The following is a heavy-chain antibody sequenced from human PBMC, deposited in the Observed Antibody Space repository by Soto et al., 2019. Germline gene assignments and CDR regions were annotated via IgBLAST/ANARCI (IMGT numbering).Heavy chain of an antibody. J-gene: IGHJ5*02. V-gene: IGHV1-18*01. CDR1: GYTFTSYG. D-gene: IGHD6-13*01. Sequence: QVQLVQSGAEVKKPGASVKVSCKASGYTFTSYGISWVRQAPGQGLEWMGWISAYNGNTNYAQKIQGRVTMTTDTSTSTADMELRSLRSDDTAVYYCAITGGTPGSWYNWFDPWGQGTLVTVSS. CDR2: ISAYNGNT. CDR3: AITGGTPGSWYNWFDP.